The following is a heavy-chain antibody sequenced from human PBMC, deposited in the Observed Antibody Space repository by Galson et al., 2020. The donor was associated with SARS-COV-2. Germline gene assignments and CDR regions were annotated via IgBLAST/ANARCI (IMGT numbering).Heavy chain of an antibody. D-gene: IGHD3-22*01. Sequence: GESLKISCAASGFTFSSYGMHWVRQAPGKGLEWVAVIWYDGSNKYYADSVNGRFTISRDNSKNTLYLQMDSLRAEDTAVYYCARGALTNYYDSSGDCGGRRYWGQGTLVTVSS. CDR2: IWYDGSNK. J-gene: IGHJ4*02. CDR3: ARGALTNYYDSSGDCGGRRY. CDR1: GFTFSSYG. V-gene: IGHV3-33*01.